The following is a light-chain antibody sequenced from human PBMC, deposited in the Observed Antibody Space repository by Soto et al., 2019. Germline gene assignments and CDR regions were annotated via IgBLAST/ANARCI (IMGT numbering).Light chain of an antibody. CDR3: QQYFRHAT. CDR2: GAS. Sequence: EIVLTQSPATLSVSPLELATLSFRASEGVRSNLAWYQQKPGQAPRLLIYGASTRATGIPARFSDSGSGTEFTLTISSLQTDDFATYYCQQYFRHATFGQGTKVDIK. CDR1: EGVRSN. J-gene: IGKJ1*01. V-gene: IGKV3-15*01.